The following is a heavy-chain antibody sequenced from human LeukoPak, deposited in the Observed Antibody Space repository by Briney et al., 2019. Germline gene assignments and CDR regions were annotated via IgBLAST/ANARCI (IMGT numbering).Heavy chain of an antibody. CDR2: VFYTGST. Sequence: SETLSLTCTVSGGSISSYYWSWIRQPPGKRLEWIGYVFYTGSTNYNPSLKSRVTISVLTSKNRFSLKLSSVTAADTAVYYCATLTGGDDAFDIWGQGTMVTVSS. CDR3: ATLTGGDDAFDI. J-gene: IGHJ3*02. D-gene: IGHD4-23*01. V-gene: IGHV4-59*12. CDR1: GGSISSYY.